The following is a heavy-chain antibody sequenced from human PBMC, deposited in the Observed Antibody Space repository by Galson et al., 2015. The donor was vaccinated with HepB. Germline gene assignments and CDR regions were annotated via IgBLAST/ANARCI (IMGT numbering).Heavy chain of an antibody. CDR1: GYTFTSYY. CDR3: ARAHIVLMVYAGFDY. D-gene: IGHD2-8*01. V-gene: IGHV1-46*01. Sequence: SVKVSCKASGYTFTSYYMHWVRQAPGQGLEWMGIINPSGGSTSYAQKFQGRVTMTRDTSTSTVYMELSSLRSEVTAVYYCARAHIVLMVYAGFDYWGQGTLVTVSS. CDR2: INPSGGST. J-gene: IGHJ4*02.